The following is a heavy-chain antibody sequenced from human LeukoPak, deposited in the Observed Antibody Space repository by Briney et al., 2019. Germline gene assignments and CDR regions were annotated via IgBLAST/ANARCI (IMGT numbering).Heavy chain of an antibody. J-gene: IGHJ6*02. D-gene: IGHD1-26*01. CDR2: ISGSGGYT. Sequence: GGSLRLSCAASGFTFSSYAMSWVRQAPGKGLEWVSVISGSGGYTYYADSVKGRFTISRDNSKNTLYLQMNSLRAEDTAVYYCAKSFRGSYYDGMDVWGQGTTVTVFS. CDR3: AKSFRGSYYDGMDV. CDR1: GFTFSSYA. V-gene: IGHV3-23*01.